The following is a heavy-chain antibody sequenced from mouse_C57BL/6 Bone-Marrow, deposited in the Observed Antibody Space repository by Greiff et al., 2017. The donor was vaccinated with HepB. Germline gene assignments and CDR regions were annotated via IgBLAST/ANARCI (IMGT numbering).Heavy chain of an antibody. CDR1: GFTFSSYA. V-gene: IGHV5-9-1*02. CDR3: TSGYDYDVVFAY. D-gene: IGHD2-4*01. CDR2: ISSGGDYI. J-gene: IGHJ3*01. Sequence: EVKVVDSGEGLVKPGGSLKLSCAASGFTFSSYAMSWVRQTPEKRLEWVAYISSGGDYIYYADTVKGRFTISRDNARNTLYLQMSSLKSEDTAMYYCTSGYDYDVVFAYWGQGTLVTVSA.